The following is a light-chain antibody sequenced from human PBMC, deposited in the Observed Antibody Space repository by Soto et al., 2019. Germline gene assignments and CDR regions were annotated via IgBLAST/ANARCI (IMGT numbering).Light chain of an antibody. J-gene: IGKJ5*01. CDR2: AAS. CDR1: QSISSY. V-gene: IGKV1-39*01. CDR3: QQSYSTPLIT. Sequence: DIQMTQSPSSLSASVGDRVTITCRASQSISSYLNWYQQKPGKAPELLIYAASSLQSGVPSRFSGSGSGTDFTLTISSLQPEDFATYYCQQSYSTPLITFGQGTRLDIK.